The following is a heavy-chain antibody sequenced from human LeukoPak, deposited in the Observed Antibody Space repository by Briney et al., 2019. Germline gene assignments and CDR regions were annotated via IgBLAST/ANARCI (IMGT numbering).Heavy chain of an antibody. CDR3: ARDYHSSWFF. V-gene: IGHV3-7*01. CDR2: INQDGSEK. J-gene: IGHJ4*02. D-gene: IGHD6-13*01. Sequence: KPGGSLRLSCAASGFTFSNYWMSWVRQAPGKGLEWVAKINQDGSEKYYVASVKGRFTISRDNAKNSLYLQLNSLRVEDTAVYYCARDYHSSWFFRGQGTLVTVSS. CDR1: GFTFSNYW.